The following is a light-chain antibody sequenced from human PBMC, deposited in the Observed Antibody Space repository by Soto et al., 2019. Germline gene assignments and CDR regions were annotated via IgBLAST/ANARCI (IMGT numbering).Light chain of an antibody. CDR3: SSYTSSSTLGV. V-gene: IGLV2-14*01. J-gene: IGLJ1*01. CDR1: SGDIGDYNY. Sequence: QSVLTQPASVSGSPGQSITISCTATSGDIGDYNYVSWYQQHPGKAPKLMIYDVSNRPSGVSNRFSGSKSGNMASLTISGLQSEYDADYYCSSYTSSSTLGVFGTGTKVTVL. CDR2: DVS.